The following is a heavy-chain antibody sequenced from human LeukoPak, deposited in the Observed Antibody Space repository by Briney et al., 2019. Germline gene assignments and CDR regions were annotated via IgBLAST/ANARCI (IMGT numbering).Heavy chain of an antibody. Sequence: GGSLRLSCAASGFTFTDYNMNWVRQAPGKGLEWVSYISPGSSSIYYADSVKGRFTISRDNAENSLYLRMNSLRVEDTAVYYCAVNLNYWGQGTLVTVSS. D-gene: IGHD1-14*01. CDR3: AVNLNY. J-gene: IGHJ4*02. CDR1: GFTFTDYN. V-gene: IGHV3-48*04. CDR2: ISPGSSSI.